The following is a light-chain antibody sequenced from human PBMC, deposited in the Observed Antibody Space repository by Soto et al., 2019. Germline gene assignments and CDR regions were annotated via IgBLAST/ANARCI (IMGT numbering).Light chain of an antibody. V-gene: IGKV1-5*01. CDR3: QQYDTYSRT. J-gene: IGKJ2*01. CDR1: QSISSW. Sequence: DIQMTQSPSTLSASVGDRVTITCRASQSISSWLAWYQQKPGKAPKLLIYDASSLESGVPSWFSGSGSGTEFTLTISSLQPDDFATYYCQQYDTYSRTFGQGTNLEI. CDR2: DAS.